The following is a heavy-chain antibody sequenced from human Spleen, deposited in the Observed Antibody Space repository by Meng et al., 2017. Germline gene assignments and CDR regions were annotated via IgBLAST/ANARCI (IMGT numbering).Heavy chain of an antibody. D-gene: IGHD2-21*01. CDR2: IFQSGST. Sequence: QVQLQESGPGLVKPSGTLSLTCAVPGGSISINNWWSWVRQPPGKGLEWIGEIFQSGSTNYNPSLKSRVTISIDKSKNQFSLKLYSVTAADTAVYFCARVIDGYYFDYWGEGTLVTVSS. CDR3: ARVIDGYYFDY. J-gene: IGHJ4*02. V-gene: IGHV4-4*02. CDR1: GGSISINNW.